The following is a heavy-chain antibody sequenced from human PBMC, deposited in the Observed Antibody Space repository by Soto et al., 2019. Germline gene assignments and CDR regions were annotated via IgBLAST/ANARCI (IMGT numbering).Heavy chain of an antibody. Sequence: PGGSLRLSCAGYGFPFSTSGILWVRQPPGGGLEWVSAIGPSPANTNYRDSVKGRFTISRDNSRNSVFLQMSALRAEDTALYYCAIARHCSSAACPAAEWGQGTLVTVSS. CDR2: IGPSPANT. D-gene: IGHD2-2*01. V-gene: IGHV3-23*01. CDR1: GFPFSTSG. CDR3: AIARHCSSAACPAAE. J-gene: IGHJ4*02.